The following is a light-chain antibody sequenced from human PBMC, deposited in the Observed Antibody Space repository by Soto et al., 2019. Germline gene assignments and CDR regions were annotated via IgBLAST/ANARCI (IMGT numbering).Light chain of an antibody. J-gene: IGKJ1*01. CDR3: QQFNIWPRT. Sequence: EIVMTQSPVTLSVSPGERATLSCRASQSVSSNLAWYQQKPGQAPRLLIYGASTRATGIPARFSGSGSGTDFTLTISSLEPEDFAVYYCQQFNIWPRTFGQGTKVDIK. CDR2: GAS. CDR1: QSVSSN. V-gene: IGKV3-15*01.